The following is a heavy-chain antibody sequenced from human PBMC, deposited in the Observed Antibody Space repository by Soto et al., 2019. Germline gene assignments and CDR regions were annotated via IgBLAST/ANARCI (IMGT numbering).Heavy chain of an antibody. CDR3: AGMPYTSGLRFDP. Sequence: TLSVTCNMSGDSYSISTYSWGWIRQPPGKALQWIGFIYQSGVTSYNPSLASRVSISLDRSNNQCSLKLKSVTAADTAVYFCAGMPYTSGLRFDPWGPGTLVTVYS. CDR2: IYQSGVT. CDR1: GDSYSISTYS. V-gene: IGHV4-30-2*01. J-gene: IGHJ5*02. D-gene: IGHD6-19*01.